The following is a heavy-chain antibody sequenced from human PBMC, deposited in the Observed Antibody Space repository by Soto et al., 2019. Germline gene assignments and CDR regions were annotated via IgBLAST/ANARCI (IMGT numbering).Heavy chain of an antibody. Sequence: QVQLVQSGAEVKKPGSSVKVSCKASGGTFSSYAISWVRQAPGQGLEWMGGIIPIFGTANYEQKFQGRVTITADKSTSTAYMELSSLRSEDTAVYYGARGGYGSSPRLYYDYGMDVWGQGTTVTVSS. CDR3: ARGGYGSSPRLYYDYGMDV. J-gene: IGHJ6*02. CDR2: IIPIFGTA. CDR1: GGTFSSYA. V-gene: IGHV1-69*06. D-gene: IGHD6-6*01.